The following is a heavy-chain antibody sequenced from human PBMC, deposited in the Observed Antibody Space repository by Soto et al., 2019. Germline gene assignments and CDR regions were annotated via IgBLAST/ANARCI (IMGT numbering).Heavy chain of an antibody. J-gene: IGHJ4*02. CDR3: AKVGYCSSTSCYMAYYFDY. V-gene: IGHV3-23*01. CDR1: GFTFSSYA. CDR2: ISGSGGST. D-gene: IGHD2-2*02. Sequence: HLGGSLRLSCAASGFTFSSYAMSWVRQAPGKGLEWVSAISGSGGSTYYADSVKGRFTISRDNSKNTLYLQMNSLRAEDTAVYYCAKVGYCSSTSCYMAYYFDYWGQGTLVTVSS.